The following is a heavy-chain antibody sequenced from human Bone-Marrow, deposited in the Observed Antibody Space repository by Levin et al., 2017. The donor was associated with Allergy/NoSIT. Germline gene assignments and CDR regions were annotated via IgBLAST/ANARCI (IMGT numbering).Heavy chain of an antibody. V-gene: IGHV6-1*01. Sequence: SQTLSLTCAISGDSVSSNSAAWNWIRQSPSRGLEWLGRTYYRSKWYNDYAVSVKSRITINPDTSKNQFSLQLNSVTPEDTAVYYCARDLEWELRGDYYYDGMDVWGQGTTVTVSS. J-gene: IGHJ6*02. CDR1: GDSVSSNSAA. CDR3: ARDLEWELRGDYYYDGMDV. CDR2: TYYRSKWYN. D-gene: IGHD1-26*01.